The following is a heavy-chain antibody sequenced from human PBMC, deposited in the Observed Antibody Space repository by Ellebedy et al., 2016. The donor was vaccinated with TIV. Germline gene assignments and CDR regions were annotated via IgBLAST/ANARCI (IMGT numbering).Heavy chain of an antibody. CDR1: GYSISSGSY. CDR2: IYYSGST. J-gene: IGHJ4*02. Sequence: SETLSLXCSVSGYSISSGSYWGWIRQPPGKGLEWIGTIYYSGSTYYNPSLKSRVTISVDTSKNQFSLKLTSVTAADTAVYYCAREVLLWFGEPHYFDYWGQGTLVTVSS. D-gene: IGHD3-10*01. CDR3: AREVLLWFGEPHYFDY. V-gene: IGHV4-38-2*02.